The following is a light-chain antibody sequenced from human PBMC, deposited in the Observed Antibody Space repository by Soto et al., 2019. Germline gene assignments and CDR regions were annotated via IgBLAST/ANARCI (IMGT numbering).Light chain of an antibody. CDR2: GAS. CDR1: QSVSSSF. Sequence: ENVLTQSPGTLYLSPGERATLSCRASQSVSSSFLAWLQQKPGQAPRLIIYGASSRGSGIPDRFSGSGSVTDLTLTISRLEPEAFAVYYCQQYGSSPYTFGQATKLEIK. J-gene: IGKJ2*01. V-gene: IGKV3-20*01. CDR3: QQYGSSPYT.